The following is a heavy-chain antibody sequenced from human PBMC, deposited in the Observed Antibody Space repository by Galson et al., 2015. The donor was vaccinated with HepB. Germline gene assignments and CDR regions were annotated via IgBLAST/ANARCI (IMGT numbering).Heavy chain of an antibody. Sequence: QSGAEVKKPGSSVKVSCKASGYTFTGYYMHWVRQAPGQGLEWMGWINPNSGGTNYAQKFQGWVTMTRDTSISTAYMELSRLRSDDTAVYYCALVGASRDYYYGMDVWGQGTTVTVSS. D-gene: IGHD1-26*01. V-gene: IGHV1-2*04. J-gene: IGHJ6*02. CDR3: ALVGASRDYYYGMDV. CDR1: GYTFTGYY. CDR2: INPNSGGT.